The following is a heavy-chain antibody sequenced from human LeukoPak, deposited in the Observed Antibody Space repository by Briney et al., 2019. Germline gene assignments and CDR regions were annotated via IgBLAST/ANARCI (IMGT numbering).Heavy chain of an antibody. CDR1: GVTFDAYG. CDR3: ARQDSSGSPGVQFDY. J-gene: IGHJ4*02. Sequence: GGSLRLSCAASGVTFDAYGMSWVRQAPGKGLEWVSGINWNGGSTGYADSVKGRFTISRDNAKNSLYLQMNSLRDEDTALYHCARQDSSGSPGVQFDYWGQGTLVTVSS. V-gene: IGHV3-20*01. CDR2: INWNGGST. D-gene: IGHD3-22*01.